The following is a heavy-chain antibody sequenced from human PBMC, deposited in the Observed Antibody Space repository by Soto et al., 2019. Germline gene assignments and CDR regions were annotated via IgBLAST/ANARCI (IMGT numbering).Heavy chain of an antibody. CDR2: IYPGDSDT. CDR3: ARGDITMVRGVMKGVFDH. V-gene: IGHV5-51*01. D-gene: IGHD3-10*01. CDR1: GYSFTSYW. Sequence: LKISCKGSGYSFTSYWIGWLRQMPGKGLEWMGIIYPGDSDTRYSPSFQGQVTISADKSISTAYLQWSSLKASDTAMYYCARGDITMVRGVMKGVFDHWGKGKLATVXS. J-gene: IGHJ4*02.